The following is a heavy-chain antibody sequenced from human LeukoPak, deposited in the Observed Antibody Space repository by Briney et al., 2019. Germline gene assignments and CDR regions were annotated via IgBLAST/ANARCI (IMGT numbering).Heavy chain of an antibody. Sequence: SETLSLTCTVSGGSISSGGYYWSWIRQPPGKGLEWIGSIYYSGSTYYNPSLKSRVTISVDTSKNQFSLKLSSVTAADTAVYYCARRYDFFNWFDPWGQGTLVTVSS. CDR1: GGSISSGGYY. V-gene: IGHV4-39*01. CDR3: ARRYDFFNWFDP. J-gene: IGHJ5*02. D-gene: IGHD3-3*01. CDR2: IYYSGST.